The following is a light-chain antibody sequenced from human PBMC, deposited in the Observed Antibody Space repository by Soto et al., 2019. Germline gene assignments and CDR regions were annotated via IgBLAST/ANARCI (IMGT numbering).Light chain of an antibody. CDR1: QSISSY. V-gene: IGKV1-39*01. Sequence: DLQMTQSPSSLSASVGDRVTITCRASQSISSYLNWYQQKPGKAPKLLIYAASSLQSGVPSRFXGSGSGTDVTLTISSLQPEDFATYYCQQSYSTLLFTFGPGTKVDIK. CDR2: AAS. CDR3: QQSYSTLLFT. J-gene: IGKJ3*01.